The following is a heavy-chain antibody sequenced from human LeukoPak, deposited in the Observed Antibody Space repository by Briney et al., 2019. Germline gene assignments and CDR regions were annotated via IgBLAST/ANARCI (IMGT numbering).Heavy chain of an antibody. CDR1: GFTVSSNY. CDR3: ARGRAAVVDRNRG. J-gene: IGHJ4*02. V-gene: IGHV3-66*02. CDR2: IYSGGSK. D-gene: IGHD6-19*01. Sequence: GGSLRLSCAASGFTVSSNYMSWVRQAPGKGLEGVSVIYSGGSKYYADSVKGRFTISRDNSKNTLYLQMNSLRAEDTAVYYCARGRAAVVDRNRGWGQGTLVTVSS.